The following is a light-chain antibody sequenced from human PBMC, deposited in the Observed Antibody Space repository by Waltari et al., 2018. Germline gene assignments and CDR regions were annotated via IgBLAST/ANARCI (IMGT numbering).Light chain of an antibody. CDR2: DDN. J-gene: IGLJ1*01. CDR3: GTWDTSLSAYV. Sequence: QSVLTQPPSVSAAPGQRVTISCSGSSSNIENNYVSWYQQLPGTAPKLFIFDDNKRSSGLPDRFSGSKSGTSATLDITGRQTGDEADYYCGTWDTSLSAYVFGTGTKVTVL. V-gene: IGLV1-51*01. CDR1: SSNIENNY.